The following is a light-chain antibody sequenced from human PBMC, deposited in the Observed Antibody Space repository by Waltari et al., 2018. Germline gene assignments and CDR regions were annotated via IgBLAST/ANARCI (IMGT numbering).Light chain of an antibody. CDR2: GAS. Sequence: EIVLTQSPGTLSLSPGERATLPCRASQRVDSNYLAWYQQKPGQSPRLLIYGASSRATAIPDRFSGSGSGTDFTLTISRLEPEDFAVYYCQRYGISLPVFGPGTKVDVK. CDR3: QRYGISLPV. J-gene: IGKJ3*01. CDR1: QRVDSNY. V-gene: IGKV3-20*01.